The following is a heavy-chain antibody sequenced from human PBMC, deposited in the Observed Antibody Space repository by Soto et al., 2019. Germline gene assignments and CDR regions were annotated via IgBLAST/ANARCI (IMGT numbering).Heavy chain of an antibody. CDR1: GFTFSNYW. CDR2: IKHDGSEK. D-gene: IGHD3-10*01. Sequence: PGGSLRLSCAASGFTFSNYWMSWVRQAPGKGLEWVANIKHDGSEKYYVDSVKGRFTISRDNAKNSLYLQMSSLRAEDTAVYYCARPRDGYRVTLVYWGQGTLVTVSS. V-gene: IGHV3-7*05. J-gene: IGHJ4*02. CDR3: ARPRDGYRVTLVY.